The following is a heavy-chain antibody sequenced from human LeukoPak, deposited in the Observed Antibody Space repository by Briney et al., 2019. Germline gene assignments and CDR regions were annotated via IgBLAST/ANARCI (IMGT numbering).Heavy chain of an antibody. J-gene: IGHJ4*02. V-gene: IGHV4-61*09. CDR2: IYTSGNT. CDR3: ARQRGNCSGGSCYYYFDY. D-gene: IGHD2-15*01. CDR1: GGSISSGSYC. Sequence: SQTLSLTCTVSGGSISSGSYCWSWIRQPAGKGLEWIGHIYTSGNTNYNPSLKSRVTISVDTSKNQFSLKLSSVTAADTAVYYCARQRGNCSGGSCYYYFDYWGQGTLVTVSS.